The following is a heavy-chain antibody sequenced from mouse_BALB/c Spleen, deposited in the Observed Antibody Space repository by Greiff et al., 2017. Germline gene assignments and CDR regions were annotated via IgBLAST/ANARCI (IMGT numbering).Heavy chain of an antibody. D-gene: IGHD1-1*01. CDR3: AREGGYYYGSSHYFDY. Sequence: VQLQQSGAELVRPGVSVKISCKGSGYTFTDYAMHWVKQSHAKSLEWIGVISTYYGDASYNQKFKGKATMTVDKSSSTAYMELARLTSEDSAIYYCAREGGYYYGSSHYFDYWGQGTTLTVSS. J-gene: IGHJ2*01. V-gene: IGHV1S137*01. CDR1: GYTFTDYA. CDR2: ISTYYGDA.